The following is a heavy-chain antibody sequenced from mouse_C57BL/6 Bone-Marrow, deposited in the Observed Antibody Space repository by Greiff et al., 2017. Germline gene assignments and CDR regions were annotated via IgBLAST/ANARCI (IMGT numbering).Heavy chain of an antibody. V-gene: IGHV5-12*01. CDR1: GFTFSDYY. Sequence: EVQVVEPGGGLVQPGGSLKLSCAASGFTFSDYYMYWVRQTPEKRLEWVAYISNGGGSTYYPDTVKGRFTISRDNAKNTVYLQMSRLKSEDTAMYFSARHGGSYDYFDYWGQGTTLTVSS. D-gene: IGHD1-1*02. CDR2: ISNGGGST. CDR3: ARHGGSYDYFDY. J-gene: IGHJ2*01.